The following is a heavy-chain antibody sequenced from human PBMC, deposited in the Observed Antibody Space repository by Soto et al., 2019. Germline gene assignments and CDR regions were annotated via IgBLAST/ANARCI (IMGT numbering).Heavy chain of an antibody. CDR2: ISGSGGST. CDR1: GFTFSSYA. Sequence: EVQLLESGGGLVQPGGSLRLSCAASGFTFSSYAMSWVRQAPGKGLEWVSAISGSGGSTYYADSVKGRFTISRDNSKNTLYLRMNSLRAEDTAVYYCAKTRGFGSSGDYWGQGTLVTVSS. D-gene: IGHD6-6*01. J-gene: IGHJ4*02. CDR3: AKTRGFGSSGDY. V-gene: IGHV3-23*01.